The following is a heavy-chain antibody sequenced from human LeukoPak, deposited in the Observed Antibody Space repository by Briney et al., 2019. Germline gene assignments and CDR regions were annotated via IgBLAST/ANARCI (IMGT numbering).Heavy chain of an antibody. D-gene: IGHD3-16*01. CDR1: GFTFSSYA. V-gene: IGHV3-23*01. J-gene: IGHJ1*01. CDR3: TTGSYEGY. CDR2: ISVSDNA. Sequence: PGGSLRLSCAASGFTFSSYAMSWVRQAPGKGLEWVSAISVSDNAYYADSVKGRFTISRDNSKNTLYLQMNSLRTEDTALYYCTTGSYEGYWGQGTLVTVSS.